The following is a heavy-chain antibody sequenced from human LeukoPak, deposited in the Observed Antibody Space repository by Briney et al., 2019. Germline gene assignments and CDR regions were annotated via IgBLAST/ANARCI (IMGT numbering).Heavy chain of an antibody. CDR1: GGTFSSYA. D-gene: IGHD2-2*01. CDR3: ARDSVVPAAISTWYYYMDV. Sequence: SVKVSCKASGGTFSSYAISWVRQAPGQGLEWMGGIIPIFGTANYAQKFQGRVTITADESTSTAYMEPSSLRSEDTAVYYCARDSVVPAAISTWYYYMDVWGKGTTVTVSS. CDR2: IIPIFGTA. J-gene: IGHJ6*03. V-gene: IGHV1-69*13.